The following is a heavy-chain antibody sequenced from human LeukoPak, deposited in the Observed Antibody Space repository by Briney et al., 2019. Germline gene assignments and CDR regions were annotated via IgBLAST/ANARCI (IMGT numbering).Heavy chain of an antibody. CDR3: ARESGNKIVGATEMLDY. D-gene: IGHD1-26*01. V-gene: IGHV3-48*04. CDR2: ISSSSSTI. Sequence: GGSLRLSCAASGFTFSSYSMNWVRQAPGKGLEWVSYISSSSSTIYYADSVKGRFTISRDNAKNTLYLQMNSLRAEDTAVYYCARESGNKIVGATEMLDYWGQGTLVTVSS. J-gene: IGHJ4*02. CDR1: GFTFSSYS.